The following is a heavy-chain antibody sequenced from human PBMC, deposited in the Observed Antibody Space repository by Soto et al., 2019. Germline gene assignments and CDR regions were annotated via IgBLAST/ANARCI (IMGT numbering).Heavy chain of an antibody. Sequence: GGSLRLSCVGSGFSFDNFAMRWVRQAPGKGLEWVSSISARSSTTYYAGSVKGRFTISRDNSKNTLYLQMNSLTAEDTAVYYCAKVFYDSGTTFFGVDVWRQGTTVTASS. CDR3: AKVFYDSGTTFFGVDV. V-gene: IGHV3-23*01. J-gene: IGHJ6*02. D-gene: IGHD3-10*01. CDR2: ISARSSTT. CDR1: GFSFDNFA.